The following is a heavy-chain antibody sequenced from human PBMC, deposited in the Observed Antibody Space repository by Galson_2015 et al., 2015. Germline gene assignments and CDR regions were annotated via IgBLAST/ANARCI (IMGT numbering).Heavy chain of an antibody. V-gene: IGHV3-30-3*01. CDR1: GFTFSSYA. J-gene: IGHJ4*02. Sequence: SLRLSCAASGFTFSSYAMHWVRQAPGKGLEWVAVISYDGSNKFYADSVKGRFTISRDNSKNTLYLQMNSLRPEETAVYYCARVGGDIAARTWGYFDYWGQGPLVTVSS. CDR3: ARVGGDIAARTWGYFDY. CDR2: ISYDGSNK. D-gene: IGHD6-6*01.